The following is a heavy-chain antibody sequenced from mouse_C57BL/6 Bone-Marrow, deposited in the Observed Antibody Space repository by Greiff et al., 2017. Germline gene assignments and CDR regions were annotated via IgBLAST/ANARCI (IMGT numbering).Heavy chain of an antibody. CDR1: GFNIKDDY. CDR2: IDPENGDT. Sequence: VQLQQSGAELVRPGASVKLSCTASGFNIKDDYMHWVKQRPEQGLEWIGWIDPENGDTEYASKFQGKATITADTSSNTAYLQLSSLTSEDTAVYCCTTEDAWFAYWGQGTLVTVSA. V-gene: IGHV14-4*01. J-gene: IGHJ3*01. CDR3: TTEDAWFAY.